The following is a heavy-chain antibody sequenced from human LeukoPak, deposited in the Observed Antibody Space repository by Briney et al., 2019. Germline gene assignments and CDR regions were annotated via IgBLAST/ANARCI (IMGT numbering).Heavy chain of an antibody. D-gene: IGHD3-22*01. J-gene: IGHJ4*02. V-gene: IGHV3-23*01. Sequence: SGGSLRLSCAASGFTFSSHAMSWVRQAPGKGLEWVSAISGSGGSTYYADSVKGRFTISRDNSKNTLYLQMNSLRAEDTAVYYCAKDSVDSSGYYPYWGQGTLVTVSS. CDR1: GFTFSSHA. CDR2: ISGSGGST. CDR3: AKDSVDSSGYYPY.